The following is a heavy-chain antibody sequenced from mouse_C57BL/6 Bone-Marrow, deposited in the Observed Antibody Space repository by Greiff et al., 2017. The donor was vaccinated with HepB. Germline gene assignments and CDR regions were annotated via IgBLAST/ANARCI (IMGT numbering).Heavy chain of an antibody. Sequence: VQLQQSGAELVKPGASVKISCKASGYAFSSYWMNWVQQRPGKGLEWIGQIYPGDGDTNYNGKFKGKATLTADKSSSTAYMQLSSLTSEDSAVYFCARRWPDYWGQGTTLTVSS. CDR1: GYAFSSYW. CDR3: ARRWPDY. J-gene: IGHJ2*01. D-gene: IGHD1-1*02. V-gene: IGHV1-80*01. CDR2: IYPGDGDT.